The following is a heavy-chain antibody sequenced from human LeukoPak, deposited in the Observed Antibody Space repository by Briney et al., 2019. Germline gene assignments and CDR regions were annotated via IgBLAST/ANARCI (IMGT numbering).Heavy chain of an antibody. D-gene: IGHD5-24*01. Sequence: SETLSLTCTVSGGSITNYYWSWIRRSPGRGLEWLGYISYSGITNYNPSLKSRVTISVDTSKNQFSLRLSSVTAADTAVYYCARGDRGYNYYFDYWGQGTLVTVSS. J-gene: IGHJ4*02. CDR2: ISYSGIT. CDR3: ARGDRGYNYYFDY. CDR1: GGSITNYY. V-gene: IGHV4-59*01.